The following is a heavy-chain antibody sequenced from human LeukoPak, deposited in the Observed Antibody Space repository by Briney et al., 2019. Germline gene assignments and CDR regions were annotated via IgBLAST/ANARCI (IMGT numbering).Heavy chain of an antibody. V-gene: IGHV1-2*02. CDR3: ARDLIYSSSLTPLYYYYDMDV. D-gene: IGHD6-13*01. CDR1: GYTFTGYY. CDR2: INPNSGGT. Sequence: ASVKVSCKASGYTFTGYYMHWVRQAPGQGLEWMGWINPNSGGTNYAQKFQGRVTMTRDTSISTAYMELSRLRSDDTAVYYCARDLIYSSSLTPLYYYYDMDVWGQGTTVTVSS. J-gene: IGHJ6*02.